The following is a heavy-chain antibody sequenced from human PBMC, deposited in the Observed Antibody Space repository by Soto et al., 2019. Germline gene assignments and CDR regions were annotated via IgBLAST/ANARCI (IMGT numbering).Heavy chain of an antibody. J-gene: IGHJ4*02. V-gene: IGHV3-21*01. D-gene: IGHD3-10*01. CDR3: ARDLLSGPGGLRALNLDY. CDR2: ISSSSSYI. Sequence: GGSLRLSCAASGFTFSSYSMNWVRQAPGKGLEWVSSISSSSSYIYYADSVKGRFTISRDNAKNSLYLQMNSLRAEDTAVYYCARDLLSGPGGLRALNLDYWGQGTLVTVSS. CDR1: GFTFSSYS.